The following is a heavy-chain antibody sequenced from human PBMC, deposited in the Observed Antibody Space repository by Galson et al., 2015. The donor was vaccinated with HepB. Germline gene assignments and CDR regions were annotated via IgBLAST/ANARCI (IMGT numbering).Heavy chain of an antibody. CDR1: GGSISSGGYY. D-gene: IGHD3-22*01. Sequence: TLSLTCTVSGGSISSGGYYWSWIRQHPGKGLEWIGYIYYSGSTYYNPSLKSRVTISVDTSKNQFSLKLSSVTAADMAVYYCARGYYDSSGYRPYYYYYMDVWGKGTTVTVSS. V-gene: IGHV4-31*03. CDR2: IYYSGST. J-gene: IGHJ6*03. CDR3: ARGYYDSSGYRPYYYYYMDV.